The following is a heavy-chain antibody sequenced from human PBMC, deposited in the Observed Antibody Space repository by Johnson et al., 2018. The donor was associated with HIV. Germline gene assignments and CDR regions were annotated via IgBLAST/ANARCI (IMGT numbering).Heavy chain of an antibody. CDR3: ARVRDYNFWSGQQSRHAFDI. CDR2: ISYDRSNK. Sequence: QVQLVESGGGVVQPGRSLRLSCAASGFTFSSYAMHWVRQAPGKGLEWVAVISYDRSNKYYADSVKGRFTISRDNSNNTLSLQMNSLRAEDTAVYYCARVRDYNFWSGQQSRHAFDIWGQGTMVTVSS. J-gene: IGHJ3*02. D-gene: IGHD3-3*01. V-gene: IGHV3-30-3*01. CDR1: GFTFSSYA.